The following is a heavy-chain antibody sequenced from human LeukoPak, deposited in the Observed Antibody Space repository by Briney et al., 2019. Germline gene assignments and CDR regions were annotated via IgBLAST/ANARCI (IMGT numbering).Heavy chain of an antibody. D-gene: IGHD2-21*02. V-gene: IGHV3-30*18. CDR2: ISYDGSNK. J-gene: IGHJ6*02. CDR1: GFTFSSYG. Sequence: GGFLRLSCAASGFTFSSYGMHWVRQAPGKGLEWVAVISYDGSNKYYADSVKGRFTISRDNSKNTLYLQMNSLRSEDTAVYYCAKEHCGGDCYPGDYGMDVWGQGTTVTVSS. CDR3: AKEHCGGDCYPGDYGMDV.